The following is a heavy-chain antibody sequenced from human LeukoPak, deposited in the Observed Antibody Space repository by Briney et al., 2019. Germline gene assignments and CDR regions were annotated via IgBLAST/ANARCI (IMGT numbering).Heavy chain of an antibody. D-gene: IGHD1-26*01. CDR1: GFTFSSYA. CDR3: ARKGGYSGTYRDCYFDY. J-gene: IGHJ4*02. V-gene: IGHV3-30*04. CDR2: ISYDGSNK. Sequence: QPGGSLRPSCAASGFTFSSYAMHWVRQAPGKGLEWVAVISYDGSNKYYADSVKGRFTISRDNSKNTLYLQMNSLRAEDTAVYYCARKGGYSGTYRDCYFDYWGQGTLVTVSS.